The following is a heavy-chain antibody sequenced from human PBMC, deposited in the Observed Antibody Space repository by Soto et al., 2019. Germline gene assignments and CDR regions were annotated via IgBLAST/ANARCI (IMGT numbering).Heavy chain of an antibody. CDR1: GYTFTSDA. Sequence: ASVKVSCKASGYTFTSDAMHWVRQAPGQRLEWMGWINAGNGNTKYSQKFQGRVTITRDTSASTAYMELSSLRSEDTAVYYCARGLATGNYYGMDVWGQGTTVTVSS. V-gene: IGHV1-3*01. J-gene: IGHJ6*02. CDR3: ARGLATGNYYGMDV. D-gene: IGHD3-10*01. CDR2: INAGNGNT.